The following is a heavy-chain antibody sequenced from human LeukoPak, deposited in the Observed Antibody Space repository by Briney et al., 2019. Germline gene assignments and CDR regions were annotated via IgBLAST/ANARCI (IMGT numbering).Heavy chain of an antibody. CDR3: ALNYGDYYIDH. CDR2: IYPGDSET. Sequence: GESLKISCGGSGYNFLSHWIGWVRQKPGKGLEWMGIIYPGDSETSYSPSFQGQVTISADKSISTAYLQWSSLKASDTAMYYCALNYGDYYIDHWGQGTLVIVS. CDR1: GYNFLSHW. V-gene: IGHV5-51*01. J-gene: IGHJ4*02. D-gene: IGHD4-17*01.